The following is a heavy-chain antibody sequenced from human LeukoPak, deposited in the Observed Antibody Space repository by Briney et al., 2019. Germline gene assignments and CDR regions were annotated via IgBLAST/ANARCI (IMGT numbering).Heavy chain of an antibody. CDR1: GGSISSSSYY. Sequence: SETLSLTCTVSGGSISSSSYYWGWIRQPPGKGLEWIGSIYYSGSTYYNPSLKSRVTISVDTSKNQFTLKLSSVTAADTAVYYCARGMELDSSSWYCIDYWGQXXLXXVSS. J-gene: IGHJ4*02. D-gene: IGHD6-13*01. CDR3: ARGMELDSSSWYCIDY. V-gene: IGHV4-39*06. CDR2: IYYSGST.